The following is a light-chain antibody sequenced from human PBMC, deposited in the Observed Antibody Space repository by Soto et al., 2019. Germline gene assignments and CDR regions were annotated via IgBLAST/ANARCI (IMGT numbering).Light chain of an antibody. CDR1: QSVRSSY. J-gene: IGKJ5*01. CDR2: DAS. Sequence: EIVLTQSPGTLSLSPGDRATISCRASQSVRSSYLAWYQQKPGQAPRLLIYDASNRATGIPDRFSGSGSGTDFTLTISRLEPEDFAVYYCQQYGSSPPVTFGQGTRLEIK. CDR3: QQYGSSPPVT. V-gene: IGKV3-20*01.